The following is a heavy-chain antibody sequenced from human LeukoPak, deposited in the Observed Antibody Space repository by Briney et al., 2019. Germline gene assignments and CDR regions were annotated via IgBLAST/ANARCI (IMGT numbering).Heavy chain of an antibody. CDR1: GGTFISYA. CDR3: ARDRWGPSPTGTTA. D-gene: IGHD1-7*01. Sequence: SVKVSCKASGGTFISYAMSWVRQAPGQGGEWMGGIIPIFGTENCAQKFQGRVRITTDESTSTAYMELSSLRSEDTAVYYCARDRWGPSPTGTTAWGQGTLVTVSS. J-gene: IGHJ5*02. V-gene: IGHV1-69*05. CDR2: IIPIFGTE.